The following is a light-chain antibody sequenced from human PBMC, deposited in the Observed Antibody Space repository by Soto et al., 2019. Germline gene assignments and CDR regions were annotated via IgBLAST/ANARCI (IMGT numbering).Light chain of an antibody. Sequence: DIMMIQSPESLAVALRETTNIHCKTTQRLVYSSSNYLAWYQQKPGQSPKLLIYWAYTRESGVTDRFSGSGSGTDFTLTISSLQPDDFATYYCQQYSTYPLTFGEGTKVEIK. V-gene: IGKV4-1*01. CDR2: WAY. J-gene: IGKJ4*01. CDR1: QRLVYSSSNY. CDR3: QQYSTYPLT.